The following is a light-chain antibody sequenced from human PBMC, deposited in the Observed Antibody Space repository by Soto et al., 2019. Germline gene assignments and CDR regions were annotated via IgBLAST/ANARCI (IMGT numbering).Light chain of an antibody. CDR1: QSVTSNY. CDR3: QQHGTSPIT. Sequence: ESVLTQSPGTLSLSLGERVTRSCGATQSVTSNYLAWHQQKPGKTPRLLVYGASSRATGIPDRFSGSGSGTDFTLTISRLEPEDFAVYYCQQHGTSPITFGQGTRLEN. CDR2: GAS. J-gene: IGKJ5*01. V-gene: IGKV3-20*01.